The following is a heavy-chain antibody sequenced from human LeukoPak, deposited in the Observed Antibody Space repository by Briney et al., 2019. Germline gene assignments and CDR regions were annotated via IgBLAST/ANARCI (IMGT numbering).Heavy chain of an antibody. Sequence: PSETLSLTCAVSGGSFSGYYWSWIRQPPGKGLEWIGEINHSGSTNYNPSLKSRVTISVDTSKNQFPLKLSSVTAADTAVYYCASGLKWLLDYWGQGTLVTVSS. CDR2: INHSGST. CDR1: GGSFSGYY. D-gene: IGHD6-19*01. V-gene: IGHV4-34*01. J-gene: IGHJ4*02. CDR3: ASGLKWLLDY.